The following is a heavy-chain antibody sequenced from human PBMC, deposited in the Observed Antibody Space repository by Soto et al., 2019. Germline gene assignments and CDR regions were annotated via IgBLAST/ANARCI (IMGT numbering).Heavy chain of an antibody. J-gene: IGHJ5*02. CDR3: AKLPYSSIQNYNWFDP. Sequence: EVQLLESEGGLVQPGGSLRLSCAASGFTFSSYAMSWVRQAPGKGLEWVSAISGSGGSTYYADSVKGRFTISRDNSKNTLYLQMNSLRAEDTAVYYCAKLPYSSIQNYNWFDPWGQGTLVTVSS. CDR2: ISGSGGST. V-gene: IGHV3-23*01. D-gene: IGHD4-4*01. CDR1: GFTFSSYA.